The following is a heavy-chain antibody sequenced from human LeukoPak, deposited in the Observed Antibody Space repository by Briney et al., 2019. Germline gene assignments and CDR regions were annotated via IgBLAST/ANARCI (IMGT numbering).Heavy chain of an antibody. D-gene: IGHD6-19*01. J-gene: IGHJ3*02. CDR1: GFTFSTYT. Sequence: PGGSLRLSCAASGFTFSTYTMSWVRQAPGKGLEWVSAISGSGGSTYYADSVKGRFTISRDNSKNTLYLQMNSLRAEDTAVYYCAKDIVWVTWSGWYPDAFDIWGQGTMVTVSS. CDR2: ISGSGGST. CDR3: AKDIVWVTWSGWYPDAFDI. V-gene: IGHV3-23*01.